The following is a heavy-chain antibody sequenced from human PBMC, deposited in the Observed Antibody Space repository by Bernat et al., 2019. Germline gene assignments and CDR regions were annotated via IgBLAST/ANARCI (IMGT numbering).Heavy chain of an antibody. CDR3: ARGRGWLGNFDY. V-gene: IGHV4-30-2*01. CDR2: IYHSGST. J-gene: IGHJ4*02. D-gene: IGHD5-24*01. CDR1: GGPISSGGYS. Sequence: QLQLQESGSGLVKPSQTLSLTCAVPGGPISSGGYSWSWIRQPPGKGLEWIGYIYHSGSTYYNPSLKSRVTIPVDRSKNQFSLKLSSVTAADTAVYYCARGRGWLGNFDYWGQGTLVTVSS.